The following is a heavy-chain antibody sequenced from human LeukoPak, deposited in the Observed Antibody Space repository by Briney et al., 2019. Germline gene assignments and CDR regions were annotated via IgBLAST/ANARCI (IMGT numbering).Heavy chain of an antibody. J-gene: IGHJ4*02. V-gene: IGHV4-39*01. CDR1: GGSISSSSYY. CDR2: IYYSGSI. Sequence: SETLSLTCTVSGGSISSSSYYWSWIRKPPGKGLEWIGSIYYSGSIYYNPSLKSRVTISVDTSKNQFSLKLISATAADTAVYYCARHGTIQGDYWGQGTLVTVSS. D-gene: IGHD1-1*01. CDR3: ARHGTIQGDY.